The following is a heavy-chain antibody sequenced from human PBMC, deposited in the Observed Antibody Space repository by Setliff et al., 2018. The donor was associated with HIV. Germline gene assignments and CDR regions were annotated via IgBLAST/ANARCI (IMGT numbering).Heavy chain of an antibody. CDR3: ARGYCSSNSGQEGFDY. D-gene: IGHD2-2*01. CDR2: ISAYNGNA. Sequence: ASVKVSCKASGYTFPTYAITWVRQAPGQGLEWMGWISAYNGNANYAQKFQGRVTMTTDTSTSTADMELRSLRSDDTAVYFCARGYCSSNSGQEGFDYWGQGTLVTVSS. CDR1: GYTFPTYA. J-gene: IGHJ4*02. V-gene: IGHV1-18*01.